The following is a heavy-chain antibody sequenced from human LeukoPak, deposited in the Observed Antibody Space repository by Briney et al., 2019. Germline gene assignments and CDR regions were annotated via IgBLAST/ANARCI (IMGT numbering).Heavy chain of an antibody. CDR3: ARVQGTTIDY. CDR2: ISSSSSYI. Sequence: GGSLRLSCAVSGFTFSSYSMNWVRQAPGKGLEWVSSISSSSSYIYYADSVKGRFTISRDNAKNSLYLQMNSLRAEDTAVYYCARVQGTTIDYWGQGTLVTVSS. J-gene: IGHJ4*02. V-gene: IGHV3-21*01. D-gene: IGHD1-1*01. CDR1: GFTFSSYS.